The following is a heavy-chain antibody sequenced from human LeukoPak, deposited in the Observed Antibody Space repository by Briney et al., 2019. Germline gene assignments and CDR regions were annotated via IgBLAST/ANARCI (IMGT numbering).Heavy chain of an antibody. CDR3: ARGRMVRGVIITFDY. Sequence: SETLSLTCTVSGGSISSSSYYWGWIRQPPGKGLEWIGSIYYSGSTYYNPSLKSRVTISVDTSKNQFSLKLSSVAAADTAVYYCARGRMVRGVIITFDYWGQGTLVTVSS. CDR1: GGSISSSSYY. V-gene: IGHV4-39*07. CDR2: IYYSGST. D-gene: IGHD3-10*01. J-gene: IGHJ4*02.